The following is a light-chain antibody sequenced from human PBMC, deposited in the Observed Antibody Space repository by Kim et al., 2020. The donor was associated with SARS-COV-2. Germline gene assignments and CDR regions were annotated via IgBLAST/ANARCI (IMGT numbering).Light chain of an antibody. CDR2: KAS. V-gene: IGKV1-5*03. CDR1: QSISSW. J-gene: IGKJ2*01. Sequence: ASVGDRVTITGRASQSISSWLAWYQQKPGKAPKLLIYKASSLESGVPSRFSGSGSGTEFTLTISSLQPDDFATYYCQQYNSYRYTFGQGTKLEI. CDR3: QQYNSYRYT.